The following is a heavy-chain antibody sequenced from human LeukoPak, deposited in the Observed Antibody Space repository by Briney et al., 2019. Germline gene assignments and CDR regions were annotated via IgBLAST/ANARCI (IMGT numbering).Heavy chain of an antibody. D-gene: IGHD1-26*01. CDR2: ISSSTTYI. CDR1: GFTFSSYT. V-gene: IGHV3-21*01. CDR3: SRFGATQPPFDS. J-gene: IGHJ4*02. Sequence: GSLRLSCAASGFTFSSYTIHWVRQAPGKGLEWVSCISSSTTYIYYADSVKGRFTISRDNAKNSVFLQMNSLRDEDTAMYYCSRFGATQPPFDSWGQGTLVTVSS.